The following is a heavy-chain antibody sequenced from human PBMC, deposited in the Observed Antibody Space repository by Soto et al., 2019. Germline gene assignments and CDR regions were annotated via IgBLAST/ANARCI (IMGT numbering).Heavy chain of an antibody. V-gene: IGHV4-31*03. J-gene: IGHJ5*02. CDR2: IYYSGRT. CDR3: ARDLSDYSSITPRNGCDP. Sequence: TLSLTCTVSDGSISSGDYYWSWLRQHPGKGLEWIGCIYYSGRTYYHPSLKSRVPISVDTSKNQFYLKPSSVPAEGTAEYYFARDLSDYSSITPRNGCDPWSQGTLVTVSS. CDR1: DGSISSGDYY. D-gene: IGHD6-13*01.